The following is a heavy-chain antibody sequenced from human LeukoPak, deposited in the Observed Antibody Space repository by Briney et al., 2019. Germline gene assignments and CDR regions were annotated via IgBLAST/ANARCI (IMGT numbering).Heavy chain of an antibody. CDR3: ARGSFPDVGALLFDY. D-gene: IGHD1-26*01. Sequence: SVKVSCRASGDTFSSYTISWVRQAPGQGLEWMGRIIRILGIANYAQKFQGRVTITADKSTSTAYMELSSLRSEDTAVYYCARGSFPDVGALLFDYWGQGTLVTVSS. J-gene: IGHJ4*02. CDR2: IIRILGIA. CDR1: GDTFSSYT. V-gene: IGHV1-69*02.